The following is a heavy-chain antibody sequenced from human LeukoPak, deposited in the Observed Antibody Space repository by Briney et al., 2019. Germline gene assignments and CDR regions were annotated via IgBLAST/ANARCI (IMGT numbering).Heavy chain of an antibody. D-gene: IGHD6-19*01. CDR3: ARDLFGLIAVAGGGIDY. V-gene: IGHV3-23*01. CDR1: GFTFSSYA. CDR2: ISGSGGGT. Sequence: GGSLRLSCAASGFTFSSYAMSWVRQAPGKGLERVSGISGSGGGTYYADSVKGRFTISRDNSKNTLYLQMNSLRSDDTAVYYCARDLFGLIAVAGGGIDYWGQGTLVTVSS. J-gene: IGHJ4*02.